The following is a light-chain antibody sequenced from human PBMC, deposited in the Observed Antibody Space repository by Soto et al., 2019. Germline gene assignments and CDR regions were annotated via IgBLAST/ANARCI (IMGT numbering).Light chain of an antibody. CDR2: EVS. V-gene: IGLV2-14*01. Sequence: QSALTQPASVSGSPGQSITISCTGTSSDVGNYKYVSWYQQHPGTAPKLIIYEVSNRPSGVSDRFSGSKSGNTASLTISGLQDEDETDYYCLSYTSSGTYVFGTGTKLTVL. CDR1: SSDVGNYKY. J-gene: IGLJ1*01. CDR3: LSYTSSGTYV.